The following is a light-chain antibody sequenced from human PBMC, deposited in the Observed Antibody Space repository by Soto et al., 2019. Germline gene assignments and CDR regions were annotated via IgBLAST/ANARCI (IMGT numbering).Light chain of an antibody. J-gene: IGLJ2*01. CDR2: GSS. Sequence: QAVVTQPPSVSGAPGQRVTISCTGSSSNIGAGHVVHWYQQFPGRAPNLLIYGSSNRPSGVPDRFSGSKSGTSASLAITGLQAEDEADYYCQSYYNTLSASVFGGGTKLTVL. CDR1: SSNIGAGHV. CDR3: QSYYNTLSASV. V-gene: IGLV1-40*01.